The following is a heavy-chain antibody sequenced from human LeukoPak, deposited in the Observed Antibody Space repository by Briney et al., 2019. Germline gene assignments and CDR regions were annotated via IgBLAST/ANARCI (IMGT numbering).Heavy chain of an antibody. CDR3: ARHYGSGDYFDY. V-gene: IGHV4-30-2*01. D-gene: IGHD3-10*01. J-gene: IGHJ4*02. CDR1: GGSISSGDYS. CDR2: IYHTGST. Sequence: SETLSLTCVVSGGSISSGDYSWSWIRQPPGKGLEWIGYIYHTGSTYYNPSLKSRVTISVDRSKNQFSLKLSSVTAADTAVYFCARHYGSGDYFDYWGQGTLVTVSS.